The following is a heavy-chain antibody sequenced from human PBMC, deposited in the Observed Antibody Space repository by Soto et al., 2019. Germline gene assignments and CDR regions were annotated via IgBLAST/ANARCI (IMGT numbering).Heavy chain of an antibody. D-gene: IGHD3-10*01. V-gene: IGHV3-7*03. Sequence: GGSLRLSCAASGFTFSSYWMSWVRQAPGKGLEWVANTKQDGSEKYYVDSVKGRFTISRDNAKNSLYLQMNSLRAEDTAVYYCARWMVRGVIDSPGMDVWGQGTTVTVSS. CDR3: ARWMVRGVIDSPGMDV. J-gene: IGHJ6*02. CDR1: GFTFSSYW. CDR2: TKQDGSEK.